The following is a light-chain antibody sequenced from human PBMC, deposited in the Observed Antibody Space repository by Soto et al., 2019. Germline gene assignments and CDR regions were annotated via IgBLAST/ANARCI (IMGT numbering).Light chain of an antibody. CDR1: SGDVGAYNY. Sequence: QSVLTQPRSVSGSPGQSVTISCTGSSGDVGAYNYVSWYQHNTGKAPKLLIYDVNKRPSGVPDRFSGSKFGNTASLTISGLQADDEATFYCCSYAGSYDYVFGTGTKVTVL. CDR2: DVN. J-gene: IGLJ1*01. CDR3: CSYAGSYDYV. V-gene: IGLV2-11*01.